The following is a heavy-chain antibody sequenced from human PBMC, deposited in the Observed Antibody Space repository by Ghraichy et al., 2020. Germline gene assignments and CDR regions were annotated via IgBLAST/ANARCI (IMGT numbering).Heavy chain of an antibody. CDR1: GFDFGNYW. V-gene: IGHV3-23*01. Sequence: GGSLRLSCADSGFDFGNYWTSWVRQAPGKRLEWVSAISGSGGSTYYADSVKGRFTISRDNSKNTLYLQMNSLRAEDTAVYYCAKEGTGFMATTFDYWGQGTLVTVSS. D-gene: IGHD5-24*01. J-gene: IGHJ4*02. CDR2: ISGSGGST. CDR3: AKEGTGFMATTFDY.